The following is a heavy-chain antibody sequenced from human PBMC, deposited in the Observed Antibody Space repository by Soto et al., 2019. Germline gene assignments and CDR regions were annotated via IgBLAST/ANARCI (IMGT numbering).Heavy chain of an antibody. CDR1: GFTFRSYA. V-gene: IGHV3-48*02. J-gene: IGHJ6*02. CDR2: ISSGSLSI. Sequence: PGGSLILSCAASGFTFRSYAMNWVRQAPGKGLEWVSYISSGSLSIYYADSVKGRFTVSRDNAKNSLFLQMNSLRDEDTAVYYCARGGSSSDNGMDVWGQGTTVTVSS. D-gene: IGHD6-6*01. CDR3: ARGGSSSDNGMDV.